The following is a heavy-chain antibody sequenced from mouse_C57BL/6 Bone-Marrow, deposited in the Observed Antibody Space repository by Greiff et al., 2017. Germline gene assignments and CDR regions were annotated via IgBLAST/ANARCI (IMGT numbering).Heavy chain of an antibody. V-gene: IGHV1-69*01. J-gene: IGHJ2*01. CDR2: IDPSDSYT. CDR1: GYTFTSYW. Sequence: VKLVESGAELVMPGASVKLSCKASGYTFTSYWMHWVKQRPGQGLEWIGEIDPSDSYTNYNQKFKGKSTLTVDKSSSTAYMQLSSLTSEDSAVYYCAREGIYYGYDWGQGTTLTVSS. D-gene: IGHD2-2*01. CDR3: AREGIYYGYD.